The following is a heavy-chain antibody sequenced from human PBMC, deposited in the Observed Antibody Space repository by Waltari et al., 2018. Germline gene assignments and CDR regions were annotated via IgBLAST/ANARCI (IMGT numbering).Heavy chain of an antibody. Sequence: EVQLVESGGGLVQHGGSLILPCAASGFTFNSYIMNWVRQAPGKGLEWVSYISSSSSTIYDADSVKGRFTISRDNAKNSLYLQMNSLRAEDTAVYYCARDSNKKYFQHWGQGTLVTVSS. CDR1: GFTFNSYI. J-gene: IGHJ1*01. D-gene: IGHD4-4*01. CDR3: ARDSNKKYFQH. CDR2: ISSSSSTI. V-gene: IGHV3-48*01.